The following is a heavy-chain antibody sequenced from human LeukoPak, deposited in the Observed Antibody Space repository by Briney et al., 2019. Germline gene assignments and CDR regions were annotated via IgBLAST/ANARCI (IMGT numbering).Heavy chain of an antibody. J-gene: IGHJ6*02. V-gene: IGHV1-8*03. Sequence: ASVKVSCKASGYTFTSYDINWVRQAPGQGREWMVWMNPNSGNAGYAQKFQGRVTITRNTSISTAYMELSSLRSEDTAVYYCARDLGSGYEDNYYYGMDVWGQGTTVTVSS. CDR1: GYTFTSYD. CDR3: ARDLGSGYEDNYYYGMDV. D-gene: IGHD5-12*01. CDR2: MNPNSGNA.